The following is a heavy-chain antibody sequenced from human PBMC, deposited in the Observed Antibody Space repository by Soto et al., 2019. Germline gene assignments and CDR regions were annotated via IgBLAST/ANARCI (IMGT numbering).Heavy chain of an antibody. Sequence: KKRTPPVKVSCKLSAYTLTPLSIHSARPPPGKGLEWMGGFDPEDGETIYAQKFQGRVTMTEDTSTDTAYMELSSLRSEDTAVYYCATDSYYYGSRTKRIDYWGQGTLVTVSS. V-gene: IGHV1-24*01. CDR2: FDPEDGET. CDR3: ATDSYYYGSRTKRIDY. CDR1: AYTLTPLS. J-gene: IGHJ4*02. D-gene: IGHD3-10*01.